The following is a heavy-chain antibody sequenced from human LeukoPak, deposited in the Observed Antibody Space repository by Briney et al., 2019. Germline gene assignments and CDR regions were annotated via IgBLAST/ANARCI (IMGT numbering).Heavy chain of an antibody. CDR2: IYPGDSNT. D-gene: IGHD2-21*02. CDR3: ARRAYCGGDCTSAYSHYFAMDV. CDR1: GYSFMTYR. V-gene: IGHV5-51*01. Sequence: GESLKISCKGSGYSFMTYRIGWVRQMPGKGLEWMGIIYPGDSNTTYSPSVQGQVTISADKSTSIAYLQWSSLKASDTAMYYCARRAYCGGDCTSAYSHYFAMDVWGQGTTVTVSS. J-gene: IGHJ6*02.